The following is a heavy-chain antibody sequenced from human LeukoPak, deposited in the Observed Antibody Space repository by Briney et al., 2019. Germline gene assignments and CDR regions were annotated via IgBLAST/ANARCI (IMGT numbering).Heavy chain of an antibody. CDR3: ARTLNQLSSEFDY. D-gene: IGHD2-2*01. Sequence: GESLKISCKGPGYSFTSYWIGWVRQMPGKGLEWMGIIYPGDSDTRYSPSFQGQVTISADKSITTAYLQWSSLKASDTAMYYCARTLNQLSSEFDYWGQGTLVTVSS. CDR1: GYSFTSYW. J-gene: IGHJ4*02. V-gene: IGHV5-51*01. CDR2: IYPGDSDT.